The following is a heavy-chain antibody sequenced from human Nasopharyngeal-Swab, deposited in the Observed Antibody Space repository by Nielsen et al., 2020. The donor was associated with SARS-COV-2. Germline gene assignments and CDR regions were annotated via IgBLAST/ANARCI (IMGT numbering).Heavy chain of an antibody. CDR1: GGSISNSY. CDR2: IYYSGST. D-gene: IGHD1-14*01. Sequence: SETLSLTCTVSGGSISNSYWSWIRQPPGKGLEWIGYIYYSGSTYYNPSLKSRVTISVDTSKNQFSLKLSSVTAADTAVYYCARVSTGYYYMDVWGKGTTVTVSS. CDR3: ARVSTGYYYMDV. J-gene: IGHJ6*03. V-gene: IGHV4-59*12.